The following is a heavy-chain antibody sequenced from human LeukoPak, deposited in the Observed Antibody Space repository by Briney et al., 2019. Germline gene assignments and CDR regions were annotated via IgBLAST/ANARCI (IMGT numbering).Heavy chain of an antibody. J-gene: IGHJ4*02. D-gene: IGHD5-24*01. V-gene: IGHV1-2*02. CDR1: GYTFTCYY. CDR2: INPNSGGT. CDR3: ARARKDGYHSPDY. Sequence: ASVKVSCKASGYTFTCYYMHWVRQAPGQGLGWMGWINPNSGGTNYAQKFQGRVTMTRDTSISTAYMELSRLRSDDTAVYYCARARKDGYHSPDYWGQGTLVTVSS.